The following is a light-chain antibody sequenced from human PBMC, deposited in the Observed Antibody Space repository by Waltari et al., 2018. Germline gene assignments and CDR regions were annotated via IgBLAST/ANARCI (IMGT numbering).Light chain of an antibody. Sequence: DIVLTQSPDSLAVSLGERATINCKSSQSVVFSSNNKNYLAWYQQKPGQPPKLLITWASTRESVVPDRFSVSGSETDFTLTISSLQAEDVAVYYCQQCYTFPYTFGQGTKLEIK. V-gene: IGKV4-1*01. CDR1: QSVVFSSNNKNY. CDR3: QQCYTFPYT. J-gene: IGKJ2*01. CDR2: WAS.